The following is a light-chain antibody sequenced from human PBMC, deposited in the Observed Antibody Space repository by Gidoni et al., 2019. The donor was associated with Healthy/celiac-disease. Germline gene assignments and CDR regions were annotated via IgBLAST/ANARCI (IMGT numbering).Light chain of an antibody. CDR1: QSISSH. CDR2: AAS. CDR3: QQSYSTPRT. Sequence: DIQMTQSPSSLAASVGDRVTITCRASQSISSHLYWYQQKPGKAPKLLIYAASRLQSGVPSRCSGSGSGTDFTLTISSLQPEDVATYYCQQSYSTPRTFGGGTKVEIK. V-gene: IGKV1-39*01. J-gene: IGKJ4*01.